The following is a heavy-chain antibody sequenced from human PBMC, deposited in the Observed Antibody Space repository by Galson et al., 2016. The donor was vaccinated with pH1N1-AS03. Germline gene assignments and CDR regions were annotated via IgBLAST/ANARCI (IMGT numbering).Heavy chain of an antibody. CDR1: GGSITSYY. D-gene: IGHD6-6*01. CDR3: ARATLEQLGADDYYYYGMDV. Sequence: LSLTCTVSGGSITSYYWTWIRQPPGKGLEWIGYISDAGSTKYNPSLKSRVTISIDMSKKQFSLKLSSVTAADKAVYYCARATLEQLGADDYYYYGMDVWGQGTTVTVSS. V-gene: IGHV4-59*08. CDR2: ISDAGST. J-gene: IGHJ6*02.